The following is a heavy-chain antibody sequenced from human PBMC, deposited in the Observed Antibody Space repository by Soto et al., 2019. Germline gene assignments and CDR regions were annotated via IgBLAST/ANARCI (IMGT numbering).Heavy chain of an antibody. Sequence: QVQLQQWGAGLLKPSETLSLTCAVYGGSFSGYYWSWIRQPPGKGLEWIGEINHSGSTNYNPSLKSRVTISVDTSKNQFSLKLSSVTAADTAVYYCARGRGSGYQLLYGYYYYGMDVWGQGTTVTVSS. CDR3: ARGRGSGYQLLYGYYYYGMDV. CDR2: INHSGST. CDR1: GGSFSGYY. D-gene: IGHD2-2*02. V-gene: IGHV4-34*01. J-gene: IGHJ6*02.